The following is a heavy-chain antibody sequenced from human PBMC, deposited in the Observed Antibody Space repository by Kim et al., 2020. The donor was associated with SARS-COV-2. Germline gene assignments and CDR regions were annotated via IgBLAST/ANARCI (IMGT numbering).Heavy chain of an antibody. CDR1: GGTFSSYA. V-gene: IGHV1-69*13. J-gene: IGHJ6*02. CDR3: ASTDSSSSDYYYYYGMDV. CDR2: IIPIFGTA. D-gene: IGHD6-6*01. Sequence: SVKVSCKASGGTFSSYAISWVRQAPGQGLEWMGGIIPIFGTANYAQKFQGRVTITADESTSTAYMELSSLRSEDTAVYYCASTDSSSSDYYYYYGMDVWGQGTTVTVSS.